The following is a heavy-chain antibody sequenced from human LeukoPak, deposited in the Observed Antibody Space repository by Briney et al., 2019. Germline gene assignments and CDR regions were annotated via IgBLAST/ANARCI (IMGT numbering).Heavy chain of an antibody. V-gene: IGHV4-59*08. J-gene: IGHJ5*02. CDR1: GGSIRSYY. CDR2: IYYSGST. Sequence: SETLSLTCTVSGGSIRSYYWSWIRQPPGKGLEWIGYIYYSGSTNYNPSLKSRVTISVDTSKNQFSLKLSSVTAADTAVYYCARHIEYYDSSGYYWVWFDPWGQGTLVTVSS. D-gene: IGHD3-22*01. CDR3: ARHIEYYDSSGYYWVWFDP.